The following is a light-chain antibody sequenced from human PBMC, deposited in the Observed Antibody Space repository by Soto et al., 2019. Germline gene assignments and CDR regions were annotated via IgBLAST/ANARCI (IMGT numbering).Light chain of an antibody. CDR2: YDS. V-gene: IGLV3-21*04. CDR3: EVWDGPSDQLV. Sequence: SYELTQPPSVSVATGETARITCGGNNIGSESVHWYQQKAGQAPGLGMYYDSARHSGIPERFSGSNYGNTATLTVSTVEAGDGAVYFCEVWDGPSDQLVFGGGSKVTVL. CDR1: NIGSES. J-gene: IGLJ3*02.